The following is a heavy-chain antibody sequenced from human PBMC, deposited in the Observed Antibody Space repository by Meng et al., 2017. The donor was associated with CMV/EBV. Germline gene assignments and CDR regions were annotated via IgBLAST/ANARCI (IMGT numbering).Heavy chain of an antibody. D-gene: IGHD2-2*01. V-gene: IGHV1-2*02. CDR1: GYTFTGYY. CDR3: AKRYCSSNSCQRYFDY. Sequence: ASVQVSRQASGYTFTGYYMHWVRQAPGQGLEWMGWINTNSGGRNYAQKFQGRVTMTRDTSISTAYMELSRMRSDETAVYYCAKRYCSSNSCQRYFDYWGQGTLVTVSS. J-gene: IGHJ4*02. CDR2: INTNSGGR.